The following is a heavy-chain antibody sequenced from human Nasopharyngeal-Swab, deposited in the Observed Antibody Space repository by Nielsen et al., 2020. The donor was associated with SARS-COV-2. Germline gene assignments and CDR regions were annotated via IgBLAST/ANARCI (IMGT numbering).Heavy chain of an antibody. D-gene: IGHD6-19*01. J-gene: IGHJ6*02. CDR3: AKDNGAGTFYYYYGMDV. CDR2: ISWNSGSI. Sequence: SLKISCAASGFTFDDYAMHWVRQAPGEGLEWVSGISWNSGSIGYADSVKGRFTISRDNAKNSLYLQMNSLRAEDTALYYCAKDNGAGTFYYYYGMDVWGHGTTVTVSS. CDR1: GFTFDDYA. V-gene: IGHV3-9*01.